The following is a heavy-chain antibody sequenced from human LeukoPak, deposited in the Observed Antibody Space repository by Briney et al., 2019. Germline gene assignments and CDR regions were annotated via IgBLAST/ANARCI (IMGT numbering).Heavy chain of an antibody. CDR2: IYPGDSDT. CDR1: GYSFTSSW. Sequence: GKPLNISCKASGYSFTSSWIGWVRQMPGKGLEWRGIIYPGDSDTRYSPPLQGQVTISAVKYISTAYLQWSSLKASDTAMYYCAIYSDTYYFDHWGQGTLVTVSS. D-gene: IGHD1-26*01. CDR3: AIYSDTYYFDH. J-gene: IGHJ4*02. V-gene: IGHV5-51*01.